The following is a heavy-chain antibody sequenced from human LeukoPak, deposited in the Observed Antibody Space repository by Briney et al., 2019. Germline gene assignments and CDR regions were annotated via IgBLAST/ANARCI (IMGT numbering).Heavy chain of an antibody. D-gene: IGHD3-22*01. CDR3: ARGTDSSGYYYCYYGMDV. CDR1: GYTFTSYD. CDR2: MNPNSGNT. Sequence: ASVKVSCKASGYTFTSYDINWVRQATGQGLEWMGWMNPNSGNTGYAQKFQGRVTMTRNTSISTAYMELSSLRSEDTAVYYCARGTDSSGYYYCYYGMDVWGQGTTATVSS. V-gene: IGHV1-8*01. J-gene: IGHJ6*02.